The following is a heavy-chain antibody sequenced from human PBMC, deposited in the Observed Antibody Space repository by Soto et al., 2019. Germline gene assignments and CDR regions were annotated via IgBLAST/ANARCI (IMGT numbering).Heavy chain of an antibody. D-gene: IGHD6-19*01. CDR2: IGTAGDT. Sequence: GGSLRLSCAASGFTFSSYDMHWVRQATGKGLEWVSAIGTAGDTYYPGSVKGRFTISRENAKNSLYLQMNSLRAEDTAVYYCARRGEVAGLIFDYWGQGTLVTVSS. CDR1: GFTFSSYD. CDR3: ARRGEVAGLIFDY. V-gene: IGHV3-13*01. J-gene: IGHJ4*02.